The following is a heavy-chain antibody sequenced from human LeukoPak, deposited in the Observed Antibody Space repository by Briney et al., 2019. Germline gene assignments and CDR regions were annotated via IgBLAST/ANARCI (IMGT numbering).Heavy chain of an antibody. V-gene: IGHV1-8*03. CDR1: GYTFTSYD. Sequence: ASVKVSCKASGYTFTSYDINWVRQATGQGLEWMGWMNPNSGNTGYAQKFQGRVTITRNTSISTAYMELSSLRSEDTAVYYCARVSGYYEFRSGYFYYYYYMDVWGKGTPVTVSS. CDR2: MNPNSGNT. J-gene: IGHJ6*03. D-gene: IGHD3-3*01. CDR3: ARVSGYYEFRSGYFYYYYYMDV.